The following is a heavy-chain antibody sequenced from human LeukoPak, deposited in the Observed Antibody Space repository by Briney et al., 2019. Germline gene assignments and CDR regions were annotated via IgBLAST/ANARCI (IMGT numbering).Heavy chain of an antibody. CDR3: AREFGGSYYGSRGFDY. Sequence: SGGSLRLSCAASGFTFSTYAMTWVRQAPGKGLEWVANIKQDGSEKYYVDSVKGRFTISRDNAKNSLYLQMNSLRAEDTAVYYCAREFGGSYYGSRGFDYWGQGTLVTVSS. D-gene: IGHD1-26*01. CDR1: GFTFSTYA. CDR2: IKQDGSEK. J-gene: IGHJ4*02. V-gene: IGHV3-7*01.